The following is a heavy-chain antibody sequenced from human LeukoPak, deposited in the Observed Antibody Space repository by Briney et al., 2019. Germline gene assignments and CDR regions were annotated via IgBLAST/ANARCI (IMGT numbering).Heavy chain of an antibody. CDR1: GYTFTGYY. J-gene: IGHJ4*02. D-gene: IGHD2-2*01. V-gene: IGHV1-2*02. Sequence: ASVKVSCKASGYTFTGYYMHWVRQAPGQGLEWMGWINPNSGGTNYAQKFQGRVTMTRDTSISTAYMELSRLRSDDTAVYYCARLKSEIVVVPAASLDYWGQGTLVTVSS. CDR3: ARLKSEIVVVPAASLDY. CDR2: INPNSGGT.